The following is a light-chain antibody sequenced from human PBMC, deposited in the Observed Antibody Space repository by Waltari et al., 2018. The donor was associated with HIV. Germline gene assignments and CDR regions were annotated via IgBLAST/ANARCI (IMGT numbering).Light chain of an antibody. J-gene: IGKJ5*01. CDR3: QQSYSTPPA. CDR2: AAS. Sequence: DIQMTQSPSSLSASVGDRVTITCRASQSISSYLNWYQQKPGKAPKLLIYAASSLQSGVPARFSGSGSGTDFTLTISSLQPGEFATYYCQQSYSTPPAFGQGTRLEIK. CDR1: QSISSY. V-gene: IGKV1-39*01.